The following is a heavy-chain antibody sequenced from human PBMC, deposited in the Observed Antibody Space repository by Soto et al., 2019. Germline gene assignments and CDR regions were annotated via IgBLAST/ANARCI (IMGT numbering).Heavy chain of an antibody. V-gene: IGHV3-13*04. J-gene: IGHJ5*02. Sequence: EVQLVESGEGLVLPGGSLRLSGAASGFTFSSYDMHWVRQATGKGLEWVSAIGTAGDTYYPGSVKGRFTISRENAKNSLYLQMNSLRAGDTAVYYCATGGGRVATHWFDPWGQGTLVTVSS. CDR3: ATGGGRVATHWFDP. D-gene: IGHD5-12*01. CDR1: GFTFSSYD. CDR2: IGTAGDT.